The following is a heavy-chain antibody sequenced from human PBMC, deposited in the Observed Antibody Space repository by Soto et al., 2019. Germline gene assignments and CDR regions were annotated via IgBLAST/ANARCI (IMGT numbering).Heavy chain of an antibody. Sequence: SETLSLTCTVSGGSISSGDYYWSWIRQPPGKGLEWIGYIYYSGSTYYNPSLKSRVTISVDTSKNQFSLKLSSVTAADTAVYYCARGEEKNHTGFDPWGQGTLITVSS. CDR2: IYYSGST. CDR3: ARGEEKNHTGFDP. CDR1: GGSISSGDYY. J-gene: IGHJ5*02. V-gene: IGHV4-30-4*01.